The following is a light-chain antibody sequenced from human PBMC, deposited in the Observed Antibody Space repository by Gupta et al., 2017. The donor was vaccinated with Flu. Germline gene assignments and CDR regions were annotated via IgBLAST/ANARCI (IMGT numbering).Light chain of an antibody. CDR3: QHENNCPFT. V-gene: IGKV3-15*01. CDR2: GAS. CDR1: QSVRRD. J-gene: IGKJ5*01. Sequence: PANLSGSHGERATRSCRARQSVRRDLAWYQQKPGQAPRLLISGASARANGFPDRFSGSGSGTEFTLTISSRQSEDFAVYYCQHENNCPFTFGQGTLLDIK.